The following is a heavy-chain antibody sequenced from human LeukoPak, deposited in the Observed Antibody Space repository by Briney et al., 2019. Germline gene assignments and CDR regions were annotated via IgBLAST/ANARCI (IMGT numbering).Heavy chain of an antibody. J-gene: IGHJ5*02. CDR1: GLTFSSYA. CDR2: ISGSGGST. CDR3: AKEGMYSSSSFENWFDP. D-gene: IGHD6-6*01. V-gene: IGHV3-23*01. Sequence: GGSLRLSCAASGLTFSSYAMSWVRQAPGKGLEWVSAISGSGGSTYYADSVKGRFTISRDNSKNTLYLQMNSLRAEDTAVYYCAKEGMYSSSSFENWFDPWGQGTLVTVSS.